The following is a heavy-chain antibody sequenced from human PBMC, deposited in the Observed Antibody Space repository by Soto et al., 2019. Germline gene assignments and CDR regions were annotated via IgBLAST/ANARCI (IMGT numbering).Heavy chain of an antibody. CDR1: GFTFSSYA. Sequence: GGSLRLSCAASGFTFSSYAMSWVRQAPGKGLEWVSAISGSGGSTYYADSVKGRFTISRDNSKNTLYLQMNSLRAEDTAVYYCAKAPGRPAADIGNDRYYYYYMDVWGKGTTVTVSS. CDR2: ISGSGGST. D-gene: IGHD6-13*01. CDR3: AKAPGRPAADIGNDRYYYYYMDV. V-gene: IGHV3-23*01. J-gene: IGHJ6*03.